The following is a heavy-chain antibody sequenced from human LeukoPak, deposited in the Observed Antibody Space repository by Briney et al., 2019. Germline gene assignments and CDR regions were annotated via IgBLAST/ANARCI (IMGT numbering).Heavy chain of an antibody. CDR1: VGSISSYY. CDR2: IYYSGST. J-gene: IGHJ5*02. Sequence: PSETLSLTCTVSVGSISSYYWSWIRPPPGKGLEWIGHIYYSGSTNYNPSLKSRVTISVDTTKNQFSLKLSSVTAADTAVYYCARDSGSYPGGWFDPWGQGTLVTVSS. CDR3: ARDSGSYPGGWFDP. V-gene: IGHV4-59*01. D-gene: IGHD1-26*01.